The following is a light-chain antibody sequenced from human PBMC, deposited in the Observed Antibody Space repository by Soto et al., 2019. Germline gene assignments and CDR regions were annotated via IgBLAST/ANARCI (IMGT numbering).Light chain of an antibody. J-gene: IGLJ1*01. CDR2: EVT. V-gene: IGLV2-14*01. Sequence: QSVLTQPASVSGSPGQSITISCTGTSSDIGRYNFVSWYPQHPGKAPKLLVYEVTNRPSGVSNRFSGSKSGNTASLTIFGLQTEDEADYYCSSYTSVTTFVVFGTGTKLTVL. CDR1: SSDIGRYNF. CDR3: SSYTSVTTFVV.